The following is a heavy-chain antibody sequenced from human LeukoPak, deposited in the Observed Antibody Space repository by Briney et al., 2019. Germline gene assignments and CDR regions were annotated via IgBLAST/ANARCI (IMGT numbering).Heavy chain of an antibody. J-gene: IGHJ4*01. D-gene: IGHD1-1*01. Sequence: PGGSLRLSCAASGFTFSSYEMHWVRQAPGKGLEWVSYISSSGSTIYYADSVKGRFTISRDNAKNTLYLQMNSLRVEDTAFYYCARDGDGTTDLDYWGQGTLVTVSS. CDR2: ISSSGSTI. V-gene: IGHV3-48*03. CDR1: GFTFSSYE. CDR3: ARDGDGTTDLDY.